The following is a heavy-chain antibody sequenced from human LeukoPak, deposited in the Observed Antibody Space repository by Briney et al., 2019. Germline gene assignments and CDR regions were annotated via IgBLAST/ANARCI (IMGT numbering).Heavy chain of an antibody. CDR1: GFTFSSYA. D-gene: IGHD6-13*01. CDR3: AKDPAAADSGDYYYYYMDV. Sequence: GGSLRLSCAASGFTFSSYAMSWVRQAPGKGLEWVSGISGSGGSTYYADSVKGRFTISRDNSKNTLYLQMNSLRAEDTAIYYCAKDPAAADSGDYYYYYMDVWGKGTTVTVSS. CDR2: ISGSGGST. V-gene: IGHV3-23*01. J-gene: IGHJ6*03.